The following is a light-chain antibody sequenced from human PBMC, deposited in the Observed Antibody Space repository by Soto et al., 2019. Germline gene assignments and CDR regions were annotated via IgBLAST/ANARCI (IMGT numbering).Light chain of an antibody. V-gene: IGKV3-11*01. CDR3: QQHSNGSLT. Sequence: EIVLIQSPATLSLSPGERATLSSRASQSVSSNSARYQQNPGQAPRLLLFDASNRATGIPARFSGSGSGTDFRLTISSLEPEDFAVYYCQQHSNGSLTFGGGTKVEIK. CDR2: DAS. CDR1: QSVSSN. J-gene: IGKJ4*01.